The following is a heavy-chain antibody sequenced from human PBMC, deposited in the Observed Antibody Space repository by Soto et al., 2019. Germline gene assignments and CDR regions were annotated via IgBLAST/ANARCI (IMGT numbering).Heavy chain of an antibody. CDR3: EREYRCSSWSADYGMDV. V-gene: IGHV4-34*01. CDR1: GGSFSGYY. CDR2: INHSGST. J-gene: IGHJ6*02. D-gene: IGHD6-13*01. Sequence: PSATLSLTCAVYGGSFSGYYWSWLRQPPGKGLEWIGEINHSGSTNYNPSLKSRVTISVDTSKNQFSLKLSSVTAADTAVYYCEREYRCSSWSADYGMDVLGQRTAVTVSS.